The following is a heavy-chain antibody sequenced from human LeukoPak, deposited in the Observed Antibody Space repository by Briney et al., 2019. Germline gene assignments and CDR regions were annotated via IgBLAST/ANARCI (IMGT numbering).Heavy chain of an antibody. Sequence: PSETLSLTGAVSGYSISSGSYWGWTRKPPGKGREWIGSLYHSGSTYYNPSLKSRVTISVDSSKNQSSLKLSSVTAADTAVCYCARHHPQRGVVVIPVVYFDYWGQGTLVTVSS. J-gene: IGHJ4*02. CDR1: GYSISSGSY. CDR3: ARHHPQRGVVVIPVVYFDY. CDR2: LYHSGST. V-gene: IGHV4-38-2*01. D-gene: IGHD3-22*01.